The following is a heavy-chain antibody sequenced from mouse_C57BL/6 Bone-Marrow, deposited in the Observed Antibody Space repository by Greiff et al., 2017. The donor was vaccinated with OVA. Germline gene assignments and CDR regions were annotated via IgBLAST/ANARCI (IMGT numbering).Heavy chain of an antibody. V-gene: IGHV14-4*01. CDR2: IDPENGDT. Sequence: LVESGAELVRPGASVKLSCTASGFNIKDDYMHWVKERPEQGLEWIGWIDPENGDTEYASKFQGKATITADTSSKTVYLHLSSLTSEDTAVYYCTTYRYWGQGTTPTVSS. CDR1: GFNIKDDY. J-gene: IGHJ2*01. CDR3: TTYRY.